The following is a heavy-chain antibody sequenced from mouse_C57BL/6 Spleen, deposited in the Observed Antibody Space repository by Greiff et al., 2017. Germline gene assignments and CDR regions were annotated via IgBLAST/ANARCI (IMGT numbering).Heavy chain of an antibody. CDR1: GFTFSSYA. CDR3: ARATVVTSYFDY. J-gene: IGHJ2*01. Sequence: EVKLMESGGGLVKPGGSLKLSCAASGFTFSSYAMSWVRQTPEKRLEWVATISDGGSYTYYPDNVKGRFTISRDNAKNNLYLQMSHLKSEDTAMYYCARATVVTSYFDYWGQGTTLTVSS. V-gene: IGHV5-4*03. D-gene: IGHD1-1*01. CDR2: ISDGGSYT.